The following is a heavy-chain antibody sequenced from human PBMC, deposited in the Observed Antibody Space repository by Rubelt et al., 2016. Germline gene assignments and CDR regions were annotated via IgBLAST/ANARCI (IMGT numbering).Heavy chain of an antibody. D-gene: IGHD6-13*01. Sequence: EVQLVESGGGLVKPGGSLRLSCAASGFTFSSYAMHWVRQAPGKGLEYVSAISSNGGSTYYADSVKGRFTISRDNSKNTLYLQMSSLRAEDTAVYYCVKSLGYSSSWYDYWGQGTLVTVSS. CDR1: GFTFSSYA. V-gene: IGHV3-64D*06. CDR3: VKSLGYSSSWYDY. CDR2: ISSNGGST. J-gene: IGHJ4*02.